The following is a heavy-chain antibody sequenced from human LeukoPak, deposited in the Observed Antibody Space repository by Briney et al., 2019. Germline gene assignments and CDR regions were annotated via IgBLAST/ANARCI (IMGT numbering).Heavy chain of an antibody. J-gene: IGHJ3*02. CDR2: IYNSGST. V-gene: IGHV4-4*09. CDR1: GGSISSYY. CDR3: GAITGTKSGALDI. Sequence: SETLSLTCTVSGGSISSYYWSWIRQPPGKGLEWIGYIYNSGSTSYSPPLKSRVTISVDTSKNQFSLKLSSVTAADTAVYYCGAITGTKSGALDIWGRGTMVTVSS. D-gene: IGHD1-7*01.